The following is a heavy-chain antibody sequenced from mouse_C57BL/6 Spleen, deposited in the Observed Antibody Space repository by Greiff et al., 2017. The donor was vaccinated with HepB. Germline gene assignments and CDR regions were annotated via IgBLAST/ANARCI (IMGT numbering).Heavy chain of an antibody. CDR3: ARGGNSPWFAY. V-gene: IGHV5-6*01. J-gene: IGHJ3*01. D-gene: IGHD2-1*01. CDR1: GFTFSSYG. CDR2: ISSGGSYT. Sequence: EVQVVESGGDLVKPGGSLKLSCAASGFTFSSYGMSWVRQTPDKRLEWVATISSGGSYTYYPDSVKGRFTISRDNAKNTLYLQMSSLKSEDTAMYYCARGGNSPWFAYWGQGTLVTVSA.